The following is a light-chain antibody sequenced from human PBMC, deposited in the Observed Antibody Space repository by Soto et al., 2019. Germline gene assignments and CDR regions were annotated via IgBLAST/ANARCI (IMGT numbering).Light chain of an antibody. J-gene: IGLJ3*02. CDR2: ENN. CDR3: ATWESALSAGV. V-gene: IGLV1-51*02. Sequence: QSVLTQPPSVSAAPGQKVTISCSGSTSNIRSNYVSWYQQFPGTAPKLLIYENNKRPSGIPDRFSGSKSGTSATLGITGLQTGEEADYNSATWESALSAGVFGGGTTLTLL. CDR1: TSNIRSNY.